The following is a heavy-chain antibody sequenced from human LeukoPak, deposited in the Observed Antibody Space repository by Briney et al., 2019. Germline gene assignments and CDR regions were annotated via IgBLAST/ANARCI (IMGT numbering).Heavy chain of an antibody. D-gene: IGHD3-10*01. CDR1: GFTLSSYW. CDR3: AGDLISGSGSLGY. Sequence: GGSLRLPCAASGFTLSSYWMLYVRQAPGKGRVWVARNNTNGIPIQYADCVKRLFTISRDNAKNTLDLQVNSIRDEDTAVYYCAGDLISGSGSLGYWGQGTLVSVSS. J-gene: IGHJ4*02. V-gene: IGHV3-74*01. CDR2: NNTNGIPI.